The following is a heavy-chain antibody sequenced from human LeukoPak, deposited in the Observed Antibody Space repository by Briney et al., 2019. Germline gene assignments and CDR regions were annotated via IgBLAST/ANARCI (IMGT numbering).Heavy chain of an antibody. Sequence: QPGGSLRLSCAAAGFTFRNYGMHWVRQTPGKGLEWVAVIWYHGRNKDYGDSVKGRFTISRDNSKNTLYLQMDSLRAEDTAVYYCARDSTDYYDSSGYYGALDSWGQGTLVTVSS. J-gene: IGHJ4*02. D-gene: IGHD3-22*01. CDR2: IWYHGRNK. CDR3: ARDSTDYYDSSGYYGALDS. CDR1: GFTFRNYG. V-gene: IGHV3-33*01.